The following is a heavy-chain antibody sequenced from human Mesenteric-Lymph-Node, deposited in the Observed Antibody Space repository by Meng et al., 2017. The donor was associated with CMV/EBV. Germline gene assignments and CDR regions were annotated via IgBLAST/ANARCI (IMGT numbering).Heavy chain of an antibody. V-gene: IGHV3-74*01. CDR1: GGSISSGGYY. CDR2: INLDGSST. J-gene: IGHJ6*02. Sequence: GGSLRLSCTVSGGSISSGGYYWSWIRQHPGKGLVWVSRINLDGSSTTYADSVMGRFTISRDNTKNTLYLQMNSLRPEDTALYYCARDIMRSGGTGEMNYYYYGMHVWGQGTTVTVSS. D-gene: IGHD3-16*01. CDR3: ARDIMRSGGTGEMNYYYYGMHV.